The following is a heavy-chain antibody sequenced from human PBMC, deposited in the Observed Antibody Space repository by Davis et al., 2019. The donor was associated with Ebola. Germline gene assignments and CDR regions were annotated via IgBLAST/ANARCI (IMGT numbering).Heavy chain of an antibody. CDR1: GFTFDDYA. J-gene: IGHJ4*02. CDR3: ARDPLSEQWLATFDY. Sequence: SLKISCAASGFTFDDYAMHWVRQAPGKGLEWVSGISWNSGSIGYADSVKGRFTISRDNAKNSLYLQMNSLRAEDTAVYYCARDPLSEQWLATFDYWGQGTLVTVSS. D-gene: IGHD6-19*01. CDR2: ISWNSGSI. V-gene: IGHV3-9*01.